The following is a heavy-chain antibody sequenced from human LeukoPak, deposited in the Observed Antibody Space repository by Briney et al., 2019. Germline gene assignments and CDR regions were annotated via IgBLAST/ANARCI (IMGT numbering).Heavy chain of an antibody. J-gene: IGHJ4*02. V-gene: IGHV3-30*02. CDR2: IQNDEIDK. CDR1: GFTFTTYG. D-gene: IGHD4-23*01. Sequence: GGSLRLSCAASGFTFTTYGMHWIRQAPGKGLEWVAFIQNDEIDKFYADSVKGRFTISRDNSKNTLFPQMNSLRAEDTAVYYCAKERKLLPFDCWGQGTLVTVSS. CDR3: AKERKLLPFDC.